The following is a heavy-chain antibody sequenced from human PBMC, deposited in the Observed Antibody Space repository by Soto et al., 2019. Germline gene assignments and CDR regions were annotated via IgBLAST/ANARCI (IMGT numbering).Heavy chain of an antibody. V-gene: IGHV4-31*03. CDR1: GGSISSGGYY. D-gene: IGHD2-15*01. CDR2: IYYSGST. Sequence: SETLSLTCTVSGGSISSGGYYWSWIRQHPGKGLEWIGYIYYSGSTYYNPSLKSRVTISVDTSKNQFSLKLSSVTAADTAVYYCARDHEGSYCSGGSCYYNWFDPWGQGTLVTVSS. J-gene: IGHJ5*02. CDR3: ARDHEGSYCSGGSCYYNWFDP.